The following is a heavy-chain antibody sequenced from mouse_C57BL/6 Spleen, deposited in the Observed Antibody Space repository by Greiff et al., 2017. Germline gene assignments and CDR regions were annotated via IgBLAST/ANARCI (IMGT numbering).Heavy chain of an antibody. J-gene: IGHJ4*01. D-gene: IGHD3-2*02. CDR3: VKGDSSNAMDY. V-gene: IGHV10-1*01. CDR1: GFSFNTYA. CDR2: IRSKSNNYAT. Sequence: EVKLVESGGGLVQPKGSLKLSCAASGFSFNTYAMNWVRQAPGKGLEWVARIRSKSNNYATYYADSVKDRFTISRDDSESMLYLQMNNVKTEDTAMYYCVKGDSSNAMDYWGQGTSVTVSS.